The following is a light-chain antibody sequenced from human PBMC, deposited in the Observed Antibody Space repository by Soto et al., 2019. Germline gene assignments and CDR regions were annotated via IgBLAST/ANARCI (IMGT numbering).Light chain of an antibody. CDR1: SSDVGGYNY. V-gene: IGLV2-14*01. CDR2: EVS. CDR3: NLYTSKSPFV. J-gene: IGLJ1*01. Sequence: QSALTQPASVSGSPGQSITISCTGTSSDVGGYNYVSWYQQHPGKAPKLMIYEVSNRPSGVSNRFSGSKSGNTASLTISGPQAEDEAYYYLNLYTSKSPFVFGTGTQVPGL.